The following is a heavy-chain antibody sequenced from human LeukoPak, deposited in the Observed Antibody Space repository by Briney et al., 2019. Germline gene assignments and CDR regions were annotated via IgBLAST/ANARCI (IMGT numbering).Heavy chain of an antibody. Sequence: GASVKVSCKASGYIFTAYYLHWVRQAPGQGLEWMGWINPDSGDTKFAQKFQGRVSMTRDTSISTAYMELSGLRSDDTAYYSCARVQYYNILTGSFQYWGQGTLVTVSS. CDR2: INPDSGDT. J-gene: IGHJ4*02. D-gene: IGHD3-9*01. V-gene: IGHV1-2*02. CDR3: ARVQYYNILTGSFQY. CDR1: GYIFTAYY.